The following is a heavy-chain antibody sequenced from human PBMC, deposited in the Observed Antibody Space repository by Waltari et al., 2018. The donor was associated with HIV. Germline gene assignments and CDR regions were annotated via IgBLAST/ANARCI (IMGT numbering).Heavy chain of an antibody. V-gene: IGHV3-23*04. J-gene: IGHJ4*02. CDR3: ARRTAVHSGNFDY. CDR2: MTGSGAAT. Sequence: EVQLVESGGGLVQPGGSLRLSCAASGFTFANYAMSWVRQAPGRGLEWVSAMTGSGAATDYADSVRGRFTISRDNSKNTVYLEMNSLEAEDTAVYYCARRTAVHSGNFDYWGQGTLVTVSS. CDR1: GFTFANYA. D-gene: IGHD4-17*01.